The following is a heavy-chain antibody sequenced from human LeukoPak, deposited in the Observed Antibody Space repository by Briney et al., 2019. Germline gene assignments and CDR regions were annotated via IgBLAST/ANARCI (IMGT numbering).Heavy chain of an antibody. D-gene: IGHD3-3*01. V-gene: IGHV1-2*02. CDR2: INPNSGGT. Sequence: ASVKVSCKASGYTFTGYYMHWVRQAPGQGLEWMGWINPNSGGTNYAQKFQGRVTMTRDTSISTAYMELSRLRSDDTAVYYCARGVSVLRFLEWQSGDAFDIWGQGTMVTVSS. CDR3: ARGVSVLRFLEWQSGDAFDI. CDR1: GYTFTGYY. J-gene: IGHJ3*02.